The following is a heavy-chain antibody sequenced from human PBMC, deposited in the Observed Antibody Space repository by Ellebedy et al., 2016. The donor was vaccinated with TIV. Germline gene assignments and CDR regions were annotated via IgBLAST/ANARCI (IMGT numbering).Heavy chain of an antibody. V-gene: IGHV4-39*07. CDR1: GGSISSSSYY. Sequence: SETLSLTCTVSGGSISSSSYYWGWVRQPPGKGLEWIGRISYSGSTYYNSPLKSRVSISRDTSNNQFSLKLNSVAAADTAVYYCARGAGKLYCSGGSCPPAATKGWFDPWGQGTLVTVSS. CDR3: ARGAGKLYCSGGSCPPAATKGWFDP. CDR2: ISYSGST. J-gene: IGHJ5*02. D-gene: IGHD2-15*01.